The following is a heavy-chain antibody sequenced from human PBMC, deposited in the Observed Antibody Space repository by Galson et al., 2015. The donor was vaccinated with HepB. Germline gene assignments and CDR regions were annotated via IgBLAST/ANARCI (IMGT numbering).Heavy chain of an antibody. Sequence: SLRLSCAASGFTFSSYAMSWVRQAPGKGLEWVSAISGSGGSTYYADSVKGRFTISRDNSKNTLYLQMNSLRAEDTAVYYCPKDEAFYGSGSYDYWGQGTLVTVSS. D-gene: IGHD3-10*01. V-gene: IGHV3-23*01. J-gene: IGHJ4*02. CDR3: PKDEAFYGSGSYDY. CDR1: GFTFSSYA. CDR2: ISGSGGST.